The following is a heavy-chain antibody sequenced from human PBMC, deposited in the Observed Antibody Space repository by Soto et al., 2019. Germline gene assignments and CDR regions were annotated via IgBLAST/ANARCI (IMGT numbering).Heavy chain of an antibody. J-gene: IGHJ6*02. V-gene: IGHV3-15*01. CDR3: TTDKDDYGDYYYYGMDV. Sequence: EVQLVESGGGLVKPGGSLRLSCAASGFTFSNAWMSWVRQAPGKGLEWVGRIKSKTAGGTTDYAAPVKGRFTISRDDSKNTLYLQMNSLKTEDTAVYYCTTDKDDYGDYYYYGMDVWGQGTTVTVSS. CDR1: GFTFSNAW. D-gene: IGHD4-17*01. CDR2: IKSKTAGGTT.